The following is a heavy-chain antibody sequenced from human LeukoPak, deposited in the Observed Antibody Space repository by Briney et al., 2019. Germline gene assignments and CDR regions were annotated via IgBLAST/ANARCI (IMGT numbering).Heavy chain of an antibody. J-gene: IGHJ4*02. D-gene: IGHD3-3*01. CDR2: INPNSGGT. CDR1: GYTFTSYA. CDR3: ARLLEWLSDDY. Sequence: EASVKVSCKASGYTFTSYAMNWVRQAPGQGLEWMGRINPNSGGTNYAQKFQGRVTMTRDTSISTAYMELSRLRSDDTAVYYCARLLEWLSDDYWGQGTLVTVSS. V-gene: IGHV1-2*06.